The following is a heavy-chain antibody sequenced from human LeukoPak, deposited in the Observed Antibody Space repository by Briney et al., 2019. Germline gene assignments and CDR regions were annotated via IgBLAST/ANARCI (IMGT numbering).Heavy chain of an antibody. CDR1: GFTFSSSA. CDR3: AKDLWVGGSYGPDAFDI. J-gene: IGHJ3*02. V-gene: IGHV3-23*01. Sequence: PGGCLRLSCAASGFTFSSSAMNWVRQAPGKGLEWVADISGSGDSANYADSVKGRFSISRDNSKNTLYLQMNSLRAEDTAVYYCAKDLWVGGSYGPDAFDIWGQGTMVTVSS. D-gene: IGHD1-26*01. CDR2: ISGSGDSA.